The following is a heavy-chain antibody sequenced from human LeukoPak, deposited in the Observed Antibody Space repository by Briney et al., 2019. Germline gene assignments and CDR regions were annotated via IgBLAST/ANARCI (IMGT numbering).Heavy chain of an antibody. Sequence: PSETLSLTCKVSGESLSSSGYYWSWVRQHPGKGLEWIGSIYYSGSTYYNPSLKSRVTISVDTSKNQFSLKLSSVTAADTAVYYCARGPPHHSPAFDIWGQGTMVTVSS. V-gene: IGHV4-39*07. J-gene: IGHJ3*02. CDR3: ARGPPHHSPAFDI. CDR2: IYYSGST. CDR1: GESLSSSGYY.